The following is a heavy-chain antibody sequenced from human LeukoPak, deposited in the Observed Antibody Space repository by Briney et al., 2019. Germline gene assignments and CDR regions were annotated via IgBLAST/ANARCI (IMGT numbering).Heavy chain of an antibody. V-gene: IGHV3-30*04. J-gene: IGHJ4*02. CDR2: ISYDGSYK. CDR3: AKGGDSYGRD. CDR1: AFTFSSYA. Sequence: HPGGSLRLSCAASAFTFSSYAMHWVRQAPGKGLEWVAVISYDGSYKYYADSMKGRFTISRDNSKNTLYLQMNSLRAEDTAVYYCAKGGDSYGRDWGQGTLVTVSS. D-gene: IGHD5-18*01.